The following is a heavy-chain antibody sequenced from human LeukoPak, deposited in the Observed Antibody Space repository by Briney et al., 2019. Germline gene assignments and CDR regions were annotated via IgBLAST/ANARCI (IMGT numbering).Heavy chain of an antibody. Sequence: PGGSLRLSCAASGFTLSNYWMGWVREAPGKGLVWVSRINSDGSSTSYADSVKGRFTISRDNGKNTLYLQMNSLRAEDTAVYYCARALTAPDYWGQGTLVTVSS. D-gene: IGHD5-18*01. CDR2: INSDGSST. CDR3: ARALTAPDY. J-gene: IGHJ4*02. CDR1: GFTLSNYW. V-gene: IGHV3-74*01.